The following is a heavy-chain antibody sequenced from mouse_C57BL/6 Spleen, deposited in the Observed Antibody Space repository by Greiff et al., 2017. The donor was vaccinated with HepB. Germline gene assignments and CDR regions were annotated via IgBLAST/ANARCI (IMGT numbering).Heavy chain of an antibody. CDR3: ARSGVRQGLWFAY. CDR1: GYNFTDHT. Sequence: VMLQQSDAELVKPGASVKISCKVSGYNFTDHTIHWMKQRPEQGLEWIGYIYPRDGSTKYNEKFKGKATLTADKSSSTAYMQLNSLTSEDSAVYFCARSGVRQGLWFAYWGQGTLVTVSA. V-gene: IGHV1-78*01. CDR2: IYPRDGST. J-gene: IGHJ3*01. D-gene: IGHD2-14*01.